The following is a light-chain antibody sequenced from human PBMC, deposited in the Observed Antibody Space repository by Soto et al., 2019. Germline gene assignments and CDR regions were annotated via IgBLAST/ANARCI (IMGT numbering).Light chain of an antibody. Sequence: QSALTQPTSVSGSPGQSITISCTGTNNDIGTYDYVSWYQQHPGRAPRLLIHGVTTRPSGISGRFSASKSGLTASLTISGLQPEDEADYYCSSFTSNRIYVFGTGTKLTVL. V-gene: IGLV2-14*03. CDR1: NNDIGTYDY. J-gene: IGLJ1*01. CDR3: SSFTSNRIYV. CDR2: GVT.